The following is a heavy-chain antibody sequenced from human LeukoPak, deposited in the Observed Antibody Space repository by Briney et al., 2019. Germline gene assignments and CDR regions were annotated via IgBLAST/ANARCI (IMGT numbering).Heavy chain of an antibody. CDR1: GGGISSSNW. J-gene: IGHJ4*02. Sequence: SETLSLTCAVSGGGISSSNWWSWVRQPPGKGLEWIGEIYHSGSTNYNPPLKSRVTISVDKSKNQFSLKLSSVTAADTAVYHCARGVPVAGLDFWGQGTLVTVSS. CDR2: IYHSGST. D-gene: IGHD6-19*01. V-gene: IGHV4-4*02. CDR3: ARGVPVAGLDF.